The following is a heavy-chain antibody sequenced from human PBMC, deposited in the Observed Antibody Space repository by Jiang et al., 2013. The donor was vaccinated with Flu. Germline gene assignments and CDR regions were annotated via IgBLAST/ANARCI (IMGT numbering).Heavy chain of an antibody. J-gene: IGHJ5*02. Sequence: SLTCTVSGGSISSGDYYWSWIRQPPGKGLEWIGYIYYSGSTYYNPSLKSRVTISVDTSKNQFSLKLNSVTAADTAVYYCATYGDYVWFDPWGQGTLVTVSS. V-gene: IGHV4-30-4*01. CDR1: GGSISSGDYY. CDR3: ATYGDYVWFDP. CDR2: IYYSGST. D-gene: IGHD4-17*01.